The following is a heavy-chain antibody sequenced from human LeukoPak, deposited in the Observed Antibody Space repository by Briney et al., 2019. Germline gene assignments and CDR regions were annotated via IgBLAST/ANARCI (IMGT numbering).Heavy chain of an antibody. Sequence: GGSLRLSCAASEFTFSGYAMSWVRQVPGKGLEWVSVISGSGGGTYYADSVKGRFTISRDNSKNTLYLQINSLRAEDTAVYYCAKDRQGFGFGEQLDYYYMDVWGKGTTVTVSS. CDR3: AKDRQGFGFGEQLDYYYMDV. CDR1: EFTFSGYA. J-gene: IGHJ6*03. V-gene: IGHV3-23*01. CDR2: ISGSGGGT. D-gene: IGHD3-10*01.